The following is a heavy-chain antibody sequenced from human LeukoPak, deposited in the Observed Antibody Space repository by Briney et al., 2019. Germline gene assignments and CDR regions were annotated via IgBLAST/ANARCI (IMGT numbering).Heavy chain of an antibody. CDR3: ARGGYYGSGNDFRFDP. CDR1: GGSISSYY. CDR2: IDYSGYT. J-gene: IGHJ5*02. Sequence: SETLSLTCTFSGGSISSYYWSWIWQPPAKGLEWIGYIDYSGYTNYNPSLKSRVTISVDTSKNQFSLKLASVAAADTAVYFCARGGYYGSGNDFRFDPWGQGTLVTVSS. V-gene: IGHV4-59*13. D-gene: IGHD3-10*01.